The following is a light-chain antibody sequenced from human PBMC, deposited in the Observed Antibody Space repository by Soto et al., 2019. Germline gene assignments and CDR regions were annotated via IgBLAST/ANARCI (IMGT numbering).Light chain of an antibody. V-gene: IGLV2-14*01. CDR2: DVS. J-gene: IGLJ1*01. CDR1: SSDVGGSDF. Sequence: QSALTQPASVSGSPGQSITISCTGTSSDVGGSDFVSWHQQHPGKAPKLMIYDVSKWPSGVSNRFSGSKSGNTASLTISGLQDEDEADYYCSSYTSSRSYVFGTGTKLTVL. CDR3: SSYTSSRSYV.